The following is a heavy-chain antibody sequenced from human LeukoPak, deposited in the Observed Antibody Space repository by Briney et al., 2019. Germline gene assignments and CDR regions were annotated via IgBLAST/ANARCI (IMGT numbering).Heavy chain of an antibody. Sequence: SETLSLTCTVSGGSISSSSYYWGWIRHPPGKGLEWIGSIYYSGSTYYNPSLKSRVTISVDTSKNQFSLKLSSVTAADTAVYYCARHRYYYRSGSYYGAPYYMDVWGKGTTVTISS. CDR3: ARHRYYYRSGSYYGAPYYMDV. CDR2: IYYSGST. CDR1: GGSISSSSYY. V-gene: IGHV4-39*01. J-gene: IGHJ6*03. D-gene: IGHD3-10*01.